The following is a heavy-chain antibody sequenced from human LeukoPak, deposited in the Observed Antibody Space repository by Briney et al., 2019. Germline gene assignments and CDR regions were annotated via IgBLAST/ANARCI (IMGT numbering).Heavy chain of an antibody. CDR3: TRQEVILFDY. V-gene: IGHV4-34*01. CDR2: INHSGST. CDR1: GGSFSGYC. Sequence: SETLSLTCAVYGGSFSGYCWSWIRQPPGKGLEWIGEINHSGSTNYNPSLKSRVTISVDTSKNKFSLKLSSVTAADTAVYYCTRQEVILFDYWRQGTLVTVSS. J-gene: IGHJ4*02. D-gene: IGHD3-16*01.